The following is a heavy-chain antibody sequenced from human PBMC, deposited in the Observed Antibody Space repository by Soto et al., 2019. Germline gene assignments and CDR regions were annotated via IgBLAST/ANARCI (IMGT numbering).Heavy chain of an antibody. Sequence: PVGSLRLSCAASGFTFSSYSMNWVRQAPGKGLEWVSSISSSSSYIYYADSVKGRFTISRDNAKNSLYLQMNSLRAEDTAVYYCARAGVMTTVTIAYYYGMDVWGQGTTVTVSS. CDR3: ARAGVMTTVTIAYYYGMDV. CDR1: GFTFSSYS. CDR2: ISSSSSYI. J-gene: IGHJ6*02. V-gene: IGHV3-21*01. D-gene: IGHD4-17*01.